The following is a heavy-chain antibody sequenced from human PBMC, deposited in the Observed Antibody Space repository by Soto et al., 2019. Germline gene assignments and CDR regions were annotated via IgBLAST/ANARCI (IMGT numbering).Heavy chain of an antibody. CDR3: ASQGAYYDYVWGSYRYRYYYYYGMDV. D-gene: IGHD3-16*02. V-gene: IGHV1-69*06. Sequence: PEKISCNTSGGTFSSYAISLVRQSPGQGLECMGGIIPIFGTANYAQKFQGRVTITADKSTSTAYMELSSLRSEDTAVYYCASQGAYYDYVWGSYRYRYYYYYGMDVGGQGTTVTVSS. J-gene: IGHJ6*02. CDR1: GGTFSSYA. CDR2: IIPIFGTA.